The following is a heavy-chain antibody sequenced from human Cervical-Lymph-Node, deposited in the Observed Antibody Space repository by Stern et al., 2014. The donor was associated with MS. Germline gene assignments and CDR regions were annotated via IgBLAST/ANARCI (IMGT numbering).Heavy chain of an antibody. D-gene: IGHD2-15*01. Sequence: QVQLVQSGAEVKKPGASVKVSCKASGYTLTSHSLQWVRQAPGQGLEWIGIVNPSGSTNYAQKFQGRVTLTRDTSMSTVYMELSSLGSEDTAIYYCTRRPAGGFCNGDKCLGAFDVWGQGTMVTVSS. CDR2: VNPSGST. V-gene: IGHV1-46*01. CDR1: GYTLTSHS. J-gene: IGHJ3*01. CDR3: TRRPAGGFCNGDKCLGAFDV.